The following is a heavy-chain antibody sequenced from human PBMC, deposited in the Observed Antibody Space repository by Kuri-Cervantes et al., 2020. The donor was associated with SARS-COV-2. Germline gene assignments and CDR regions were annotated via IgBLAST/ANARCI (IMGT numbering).Heavy chain of an antibody. CDR2: IYTSGST. Sequence: SETLSLTCTVSGGSISSGSYYWSWIRQPAGKGLEWIGRIYTSGSTNYNPSLKSRVTISVDTSKNQFSLKLRSVTGADTAVYYWARASGGYYSWFDPWGQGTLVTVSS. CDR1: GGSISSGSYY. CDR3: ARASGGYYSWFDP. J-gene: IGHJ5*02. V-gene: IGHV4-61*02. D-gene: IGHD1-26*01.